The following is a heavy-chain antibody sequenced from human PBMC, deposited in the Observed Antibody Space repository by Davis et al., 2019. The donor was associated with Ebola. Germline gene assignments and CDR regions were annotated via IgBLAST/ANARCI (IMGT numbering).Heavy chain of an antibody. CDR1: GGSISSSSYY. J-gene: IGHJ3*02. Sequence: SETLSLTCTVSGGSISSSSYYWSWIRQPPGKGLEWIGYIYYSGSTNYNPSLKSRVTISVDTSKNQFSLKLSSVTAADTAVYYCARDRIQLFAFDIWGQGTMVTVSS. V-gene: IGHV4-61*01. CDR2: IYYSGST. CDR3: ARDRIQLFAFDI. D-gene: IGHD5-18*01.